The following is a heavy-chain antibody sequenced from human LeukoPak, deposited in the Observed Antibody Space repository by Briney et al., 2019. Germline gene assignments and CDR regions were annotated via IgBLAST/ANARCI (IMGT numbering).Heavy chain of an antibody. D-gene: IGHD2-21*02. V-gene: IGHV4-59*01. J-gene: IGHJ4*02. CDR3: ARYYCGGHCYGFDY. CDR2: FYYSGST. Sequence: SETLSLTCTVSGGSISSYYWSWIRQPPGKGLEWIGYFYYSGSTNYNPSLKGRVTISVDTSKNQFSLKLSSVTAADTAVYYCARYYCGGHCYGFDYWGQGTLVTVSS. CDR1: GGSISSYY.